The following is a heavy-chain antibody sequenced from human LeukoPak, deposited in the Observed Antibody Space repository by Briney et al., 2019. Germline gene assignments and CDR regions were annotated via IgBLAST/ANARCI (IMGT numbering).Heavy chain of an antibody. CDR1: GGSFSGYY. V-gene: IGHV4-34*01. CDR2: INHSGST. J-gene: IGHJ4*02. D-gene: IGHD6-13*01. Sequence: PSETLSLTCAVYGGSFSGYYWSWIRQPPGKGLEWIGGINHSGSTNYNPSLKSRVTISVDTSKNQFSLKLSSVTAADAAVYYCARLSFSSWTYYFDYWGQGTLVTVSS. CDR3: ARLSFSSWTYYFDY.